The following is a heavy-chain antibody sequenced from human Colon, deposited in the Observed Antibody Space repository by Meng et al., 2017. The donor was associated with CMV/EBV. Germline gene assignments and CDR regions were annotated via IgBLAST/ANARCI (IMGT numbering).Heavy chain of an antibody. CDR1: GFIFSSYW. D-gene: IGHD3-3*01. CDR3: ARRFEYGSSFGVDV. CDR2: INEDGSER. J-gene: IGHJ6*02. V-gene: IGHV3-7*01. Sequence: GGSLRLSCAASGFIFSSYWMSWVRQAPGKELEWVANINEDGSERKYVDSVRGRFTISRDNVKSSVFLQMNGLRAEDTAVYYCARRFEYGSSFGVDVWGQGTTVTVSS.